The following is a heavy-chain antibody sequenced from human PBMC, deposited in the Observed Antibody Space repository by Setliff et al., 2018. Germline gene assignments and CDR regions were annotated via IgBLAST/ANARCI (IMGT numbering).Heavy chain of an antibody. D-gene: IGHD2-15*01. CDR1: GFSFSSYA. CDR3: TTAFSGTSCH. Sequence: KSGGSLRLSCVGSGFSFSSYAMTWVRQAPGKGLEWVSSVSGSSTNNFISYADSGKGRFIISRDNAKSSLYLQMNSLRAEDTAVYYCTTAFSGTSCHWGQGTVVTVSS. J-gene: IGHJ4*02. CDR2: VSGSSTNNFI. V-gene: IGHV3-21*01.